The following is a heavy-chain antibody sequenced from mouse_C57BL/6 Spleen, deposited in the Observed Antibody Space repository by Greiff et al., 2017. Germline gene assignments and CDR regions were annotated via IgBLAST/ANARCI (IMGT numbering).Heavy chain of an antibody. J-gene: IGHJ3*01. CDR3: TRTYYYGSSYGAWFAY. V-gene: IGHV1-15*01. Sequence: QVQLQQSGAELVRPGASVTLSCKASGYTFTDYEMHWVKQTPVHGLEWIGAIDPETGGTAYNQKFKGKAIMTADKSSSTAYMELRSLTSEASAVYYGTRTYYYGSSYGAWFAYWGQGTLVTVSA. D-gene: IGHD1-1*01. CDR1: GYTFTDYE. CDR2: IDPETGGT.